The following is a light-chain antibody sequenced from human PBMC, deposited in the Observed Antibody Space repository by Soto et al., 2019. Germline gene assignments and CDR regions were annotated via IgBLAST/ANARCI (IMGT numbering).Light chain of an antibody. V-gene: IGKV3D-20*02. CDR1: QSVSNNY. Sequence: EIVLTQSPGTLSLSPGERATLSYRASQSVSNNYLAWYQQKPGQAPRLLIYGASNRATGIPARFSGSGSGTDFTLTISSLEPEDSAVYYCQQRHMWPITFGQGTRLEIK. CDR2: GAS. J-gene: IGKJ5*01. CDR3: QQRHMWPIT.